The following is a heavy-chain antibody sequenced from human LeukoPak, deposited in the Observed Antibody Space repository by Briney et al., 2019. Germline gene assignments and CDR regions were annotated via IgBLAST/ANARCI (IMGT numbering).Heavy chain of an antibody. CDR1: GGSISSGSYY. V-gene: IGHV4-61*02. D-gene: IGHD2-21*01. J-gene: IGHJ6*03. Sequence: SETLSLTCTVSGGSISSGSYYWRWIRQPAGTELEWLGRIYTTGSTNYNPSLKSRVTMSVDTSKNQFSLKLSSVTAADTAVYYCAREFHSYYYYYMDVWGKGTTVTISS. CDR2: IYTTGST. CDR3: AREFHSYYYYYMDV.